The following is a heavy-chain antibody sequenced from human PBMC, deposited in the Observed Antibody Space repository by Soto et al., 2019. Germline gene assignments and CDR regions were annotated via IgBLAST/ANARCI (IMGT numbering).Heavy chain of an antibody. V-gene: IGHV1-69*01. CDR2: IMPLYAKP. Sequence: QVQLVQSGAEVNKPGSSVKVSCKASGGTFNTYTISWVRQVPGQGLEWMGGIMPLYAKPTYAQTFQGRLMIAADEHPNTVYMELSSLRSEDPALYYCASLNNWSSGDGRIDVWGRGTAVSVSS. CDR1: GGTFNTYT. J-gene: IGHJ6*02. CDR3: ASLNNWSSGDGRIDV. D-gene: IGHD1-20*01.